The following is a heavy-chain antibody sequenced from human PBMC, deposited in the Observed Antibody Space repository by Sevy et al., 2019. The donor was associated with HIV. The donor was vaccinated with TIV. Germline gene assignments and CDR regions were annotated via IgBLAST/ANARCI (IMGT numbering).Heavy chain of an antibody. CDR1: GYTFTTYY. Sequence: ASVKVTGKASGYTFTTYYMHWVRQAPGQGLEWMGMINPSGGSTSYAEKYQGRVTMTRDTSTSTVYMELSSLRSEDTAVYYCAKDQYGTGSYTYDYWGQGTLVTVSS. CDR3: AKDQYGTGSYTYDY. J-gene: IGHJ4*02. D-gene: IGHD3-10*01. CDR2: INPSGGST. V-gene: IGHV1-46*01.